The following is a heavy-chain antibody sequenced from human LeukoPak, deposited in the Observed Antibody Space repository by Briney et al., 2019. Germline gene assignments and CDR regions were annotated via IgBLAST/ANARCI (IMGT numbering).Heavy chain of an antibody. J-gene: IGHJ4*02. V-gene: IGHV1-69*04. CDR1: GGTFSSYA. Sequence: SVKVSCKASGGTFSSYAISWVRQAPGQGLEWMGRIIPMLSLAKYAQKFQGRVTITADKSTSTAYMELSSLRSDDTGVYYCARDLVRSYDSSGYSSPFDYWGQGTLVTVSS. CDR3: ARDLVRSYDSSGYSSPFDY. D-gene: IGHD3-22*01. CDR2: IIPMLSLA.